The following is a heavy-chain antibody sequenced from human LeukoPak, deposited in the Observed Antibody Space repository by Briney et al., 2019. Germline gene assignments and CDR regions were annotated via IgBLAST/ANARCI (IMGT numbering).Heavy chain of an antibody. CDR1: GGSISSYY. CDR3: ARVRIAARPLYYYYYMGV. V-gene: IGHV4-4*07. J-gene: IGHJ6*03. Sequence: PSETLSLTCTVSGGSISSYYWSWIRQPAGKGLEWIGRIYTSGSTNYNPSLKSRVTISVDKSKNQFSLKLSSVTAADTAVYYCARVRIAARPLYYYYYMGVWGKGTTVTVSS. CDR2: IYTSGST. D-gene: IGHD6-6*01.